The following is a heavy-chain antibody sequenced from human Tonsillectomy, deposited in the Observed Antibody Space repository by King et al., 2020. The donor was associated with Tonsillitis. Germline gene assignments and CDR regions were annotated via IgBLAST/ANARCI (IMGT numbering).Heavy chain of an antibody. D-gene: IGHD3-22*01. CDR2: INPSGGST. V-gene: IGHV1-46*03. Sequence: EQLVQSGAEVKKPGASVKVSCKASGYTFTSYYMHWVRQAPGQGLEWMGIINPSGGSTSYAQKFQGRVTMTRDTSTSTVYMELSSLRSEDTAVYYCARAPPLSSGYYDEYFQHWGQGTLVTVSS. J-gene: IGHJ1*01. CDR1: GYTFTSYY. CDR3: ARAPPLSSGYYDEYFQH.